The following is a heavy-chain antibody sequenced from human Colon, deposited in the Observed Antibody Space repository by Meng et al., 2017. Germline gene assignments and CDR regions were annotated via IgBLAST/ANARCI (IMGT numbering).Heavy chain of an antibody. CDR1: GGSINSADYY. V-gene: IGHV4-30-4*01. D-gene: IGHD2-2*01. J-gene: IGHJ4*02. CDR2: IHSSGNT. Sequence: QVQLQESGPGLVKPSQTLFLTCTISGGSINSADYYWNWIRQSPGKGLEWLGYIHSSGNTYYTPSLKSRLTMSLDTSKNQFSLRLTSVTAADTAVYYCARNPVIPDARTFDFWGQGALVTVSS. CDR3: ARNPVIPDARTFDF.